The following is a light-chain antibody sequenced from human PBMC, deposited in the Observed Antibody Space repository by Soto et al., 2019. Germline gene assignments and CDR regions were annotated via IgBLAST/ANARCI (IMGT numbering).Light chain of an antibody. CDR1: QTISSW. Sequence: IQMTQSPSTLSGSVGDRVTITCRASQTISSWLAWYQQKPGKAPKLLIYKASTLKSGVPSRFSGSGSGTEFTLTISSLQPDDFATYYCQQYNTYPTFGQGTKVDIK. J-gene: IGKJ1*01. CDR3: QQYNTYPT. V-gene: IGKV1-5*03. CDR2: KAS.